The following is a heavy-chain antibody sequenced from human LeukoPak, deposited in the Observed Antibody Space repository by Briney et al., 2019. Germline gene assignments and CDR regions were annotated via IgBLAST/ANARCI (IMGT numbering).Heavy chain of an antibody. CDR2: ISAYNGNT. V-gene: IGHV1-18*04. CDR1: GYTFTSYG. J-gene: IGHJ4*02. CDR3: ARANGGFAYYDILTGYDY. D-gene: IGHD3-9*01. Sequence: ASVTVSCKASGYTFTSYGISWVRQAPGQVLEWMGWISAYNGNTNYAQKLQGRVTMTTDTSTSTAYMELRSLRSDDTAVYYCARANGGFAYYDILTGYDYWGQGTLVTVSS.